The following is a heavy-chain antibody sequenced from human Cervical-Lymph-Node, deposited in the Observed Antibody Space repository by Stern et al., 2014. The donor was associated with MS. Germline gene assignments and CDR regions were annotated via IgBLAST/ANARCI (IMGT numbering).Heavy chain of an antibody. CDR1: GGSISSGSYY. CDR2: MHTSGST. D-gene: IGHD1-26*01. Sequence: QLQLQESGPGLVKPSQTLSLTCYVSGGSISSGSYYWSWIRQSAGKGLDWVGRMHTSGSTSYNPSLKSRVTISVDTAKHQFSLKLRSVTAADTAVYYCARVPTIYSGSPMTDVFDLWGQGTMVTVSS. V-gene: IGHV4-61*02. CDR3: ARVPTIYSGSPMTDVFDL. J-gene: IGHJ3*01.